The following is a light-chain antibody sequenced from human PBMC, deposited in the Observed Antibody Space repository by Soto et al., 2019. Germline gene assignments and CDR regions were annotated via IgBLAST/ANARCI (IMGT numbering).Light chain of an antibody. J-gene: IGKJ4*01. Sequence: EIVLTQSPDTLSLSPGESATLSCRASQSFSSALLAWYQQKPGQAPRLLIYRASTRATGIPDRFTGSGSGTDFTLTISRLEPEDFAVYYCQQYESSPLTFGGGTKVEIK. CDR2: RAS. CDR1: QSFSSAL. CDR3: QQYESSPLT. V-gene: IGKV3-20*01.